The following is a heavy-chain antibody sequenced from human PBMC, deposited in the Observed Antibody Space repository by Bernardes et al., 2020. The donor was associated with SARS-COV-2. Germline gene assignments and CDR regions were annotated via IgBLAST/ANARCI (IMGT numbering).Heavy chain of an antibody. V-gene: IGHV3-53*01. D-gene: IGHD3-16*01. CDR3: ATELQYDDLY. CDR1: GLVFSNND. CDR2: ISAVRNT. J-gene: IGHJ4*02. Sequence: VESLFLSCRTSGLVFSNNDMAWVRQAPGKGLEWVATISAVRNTNYADSTLGRFTISRDDANNVVYLQMNSLRAEDTATYFCATELQYDDLYWGQGTRVTVSS.